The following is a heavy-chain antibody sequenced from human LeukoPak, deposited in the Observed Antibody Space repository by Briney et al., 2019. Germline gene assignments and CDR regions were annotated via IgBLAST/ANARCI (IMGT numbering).Heavy chain of an antibody. V-gene: IGHV3-23*01. CDR3: AKVVGATTRGYVDY. CDR2: ISGSGGST. J-gene: IGHJ4*02. CDR1: GFTFSSYA. D-gene: IGHD1-26*01. Sequence: GGSLRLSCAASGFTFSSYAMSWVRQAPGKGLEWVSTISGSGGSTYYADSVKGRFTISRDNSKNTLYLQMNSLRAEDTAVYYCAKVVGATTRGYVDYWGQGTLVTVSS.